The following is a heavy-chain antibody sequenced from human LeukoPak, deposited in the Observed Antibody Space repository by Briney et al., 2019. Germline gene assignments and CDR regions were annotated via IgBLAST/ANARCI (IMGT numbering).Heavy chain of an antibody. CDR1: GYTFTGYY. D-gene: IGHD2-2*02. J-gene: IGHJ6*03. Sequence: ASVKVSCKASGYTFTGYYMHWVRQAPGQGLEWMGWINPNSGGTNYAQKFQGRVTMTRDTSISTAYMELSRLRSDDTAVYYCARIMTDTVVVPAAIQAPYYYYMDVWGKGTTVTVSS. V-gene: IGHV1-2*02. CDR3: ARIMTDTVVVPAAIQAPYYYYMDV. CDR2: INPNSGGT.